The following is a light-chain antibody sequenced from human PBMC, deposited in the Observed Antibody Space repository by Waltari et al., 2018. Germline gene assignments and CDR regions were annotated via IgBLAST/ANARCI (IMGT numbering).Light chain of an antibody. CDR3: YSSDSTGLRV. J-gene: IGLJ1*01. Sequence: SYELTQTPSVSVSPGQTARITCSGHELPRKYAYWFQQKSGQAPRLVIYEDTKRPPGIPERFSGCGAGTVATLTITGAQVDEEADYYCYSSDSTGLRVFGGGTTVVVL. V-gene: IGLV3-10*01. CDR1: ELPRKY. CDR2: EDT.